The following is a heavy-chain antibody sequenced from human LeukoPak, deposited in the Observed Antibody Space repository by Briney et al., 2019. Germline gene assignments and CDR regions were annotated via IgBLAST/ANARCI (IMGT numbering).Heavy chain of an antibody. Sequence: SGGSLRLSCAASGFTVSNNYIRWGRQAPGKGLEWVSVIYSGGSTKYADSVKARFTISRDNSKNTVYLQMNSLRADDTAVYYCASGSGSYRTPYYYMDVWGTGTTVTVSS. D-gene: IGHD3-10*01. CDR2: IYSGGST. CDR1: GFTVSNNY. V-gene: IGHV3-53*01. J-gene: IGHJ6*03. CDR3: ASGSGSYRTPYYYMDV.